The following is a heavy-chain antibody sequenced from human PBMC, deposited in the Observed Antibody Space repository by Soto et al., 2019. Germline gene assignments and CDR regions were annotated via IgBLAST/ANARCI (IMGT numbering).Heavy chain of an antibody. V-gene: IGHV4-31*03. D-gene: IGHD6-19*01. J-gene: IGHJ4*02. Sequence: QVQLQESGPGLVKPSQTLSLTCTVTGGSINGGDYYWSWIRQHPGKGLEWIGFMYYSGNTYYNPSLKSRVTISVDTSKNHFSLNLTSVTAADTAIYYCARYHPSMSVGGVFDYWGQGTLVTVSS. CDR1: GGSINGGDYY. CDR3: ARYHPSMSVGGVFDY. CDR2: MYYSGNT.